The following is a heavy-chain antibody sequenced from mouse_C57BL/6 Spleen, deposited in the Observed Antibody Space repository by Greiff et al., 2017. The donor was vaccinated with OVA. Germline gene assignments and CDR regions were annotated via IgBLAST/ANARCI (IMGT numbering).Heavy chain of an antibody. V-gene: IGHV1-19*01. Sequence: EVQLQESGPVLVKPGASVKMSCKASGYTFTDYYMNWVKQSHGKSLEWIGVINPYNGGTSYNQKFKGKATLTVDKSSSTAYMELNSLTSEDSAVYYCALAYYSNYVGFAYWGQGTLVTVSA. CDR2: INPYNGGT. CDR3: ALAYYSNYVGFAY. CDR1: GYTFTDYY. D-gene: IGHD2-5*01. J-gene: IGHJ3*01.